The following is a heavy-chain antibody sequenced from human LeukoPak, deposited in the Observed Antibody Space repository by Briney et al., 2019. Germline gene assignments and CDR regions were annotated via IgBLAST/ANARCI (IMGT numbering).Heavy chain of an antibody. D-gene: IGHD6-13*01. CDR1: GYTFTDYY. J-gene: IGHJ5*02. V-gene: IGHV1-8*02. Sequence: GASVKVSCKASGYTFTDYYMHWLRQAPGQGLEWMGWMHPNSGNTGYAQKFQGRVTMTRNTSISTAYMELSSLRSEDTAVYYCARGIEQQLGPNWFDPWGQGTLVTVSS. CDR2: MHPNSGNT. CDR3: ARGIEQQLGPNWFDP.